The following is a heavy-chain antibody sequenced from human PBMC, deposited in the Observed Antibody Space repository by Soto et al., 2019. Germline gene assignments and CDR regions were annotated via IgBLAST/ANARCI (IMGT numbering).Heavy chain of an antibody. D-gene: IGHD1-26*01. CDR3: ARHPGKYFDY. CDR1: GLTFSEYY. CDR2: VSSVGRTK. J-gene: IGHJ4*02. V-gene: IGHV3-11*01. Sequence: GGSLRLSCAASGLTFSEYYLSWIRQAPGKGLEWVSYVSSVGRTKYYADSVKGRFTISRDKAKRSLYLQMSSMRAEDTAVYYGARHPGKYFDYWGQGPLVTVAS.